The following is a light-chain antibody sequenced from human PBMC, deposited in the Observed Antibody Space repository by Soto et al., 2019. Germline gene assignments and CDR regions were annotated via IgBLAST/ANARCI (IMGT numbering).Light chain of an antibody. CDR1: QSVPSTY. V-gene: IGKV3-20*01. J-gene: IGKJ1*01. Sequence: EIVLTQSACTLSLSAGERATLSWRASQSVPSTYFAWYQQKHGQPPRLLISGTSNRATGIPDRFSGSGYGTDFKLTISRLETEDFAVYFCQQFGNSPWTFGQGTKVDIK. CDR2: GTS. CDR3: QQFGNSPWT.